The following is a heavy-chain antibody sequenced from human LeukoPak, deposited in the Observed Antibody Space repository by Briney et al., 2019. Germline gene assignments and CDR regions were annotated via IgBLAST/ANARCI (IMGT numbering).Heavy chain of an antibody. Sequence: SETLSLTCAVYGGSFSAYYWSWIRQPPGKGLEWIGEINHSGSTNYNPSLKSRVAISVDTSRNQFSLRLSSVTAADTAVYYCARITTVVRGLEDYWGQGTLVTVSS. CDR2: INHSGST. CDR3: ARITTVVRGLEDY. V-gene: IGHV4-34*01. J-gene: IGHJ4*02. D-gene: IGHD4-23*01. CDR1: GGSFSAYY.